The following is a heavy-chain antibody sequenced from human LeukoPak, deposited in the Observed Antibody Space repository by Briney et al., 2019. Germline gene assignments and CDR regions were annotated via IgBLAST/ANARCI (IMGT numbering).Heavy chain of an antibody. D-gene: IGHD1-26*01. CDR2: IKQDGSEK. CDR3: AREGSGSYYDAFDI. CDR1: GFTFSSYW. J-gene: IGHJ3*02. V-gene: IGHV3-7*01. Sequence: GGSLRLSCAASGFTFSSYWMSWVRQAPGKGLEWVANIKQDGSEKYYVDSVKGRFTISRDNAKNSLYLQMNSLRAEDTAVYYCAREGSGSYYDAFDIWGQGTMVTVSS.